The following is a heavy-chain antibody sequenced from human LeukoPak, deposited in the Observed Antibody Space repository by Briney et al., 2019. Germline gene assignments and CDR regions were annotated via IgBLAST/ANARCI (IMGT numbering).Heavy chain of an antibody. D-gene: IGHD3-22*01. J-gene: IGHJ6*03. Sequence: SETLSLTCTVSGGSISSGSYYWSWIRQPAGKGLEWIGRIYTSGSTNYNPSLKSRVTISVDTSKNQFSLKLSSVTAADTAVYYCARDLKYYYDSSGYYTYYMDVWGKGTTVTVSS. CDR3: ARDLKYYYDSSGYYTYYMDV. CDR1: GGSISSGSYY. V-gene: IGHV4-61*02. CDR2: IYTSGST.